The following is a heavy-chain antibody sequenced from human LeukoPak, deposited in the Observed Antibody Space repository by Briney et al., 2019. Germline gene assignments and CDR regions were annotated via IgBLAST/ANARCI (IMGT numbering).Heavy chain of an antibody. V-gene: IGHV1-2*04. CDR3: AREVAARVYGMDV. CDR2: INPNSGGT. Sequence: APVTVSCTASGYTFTGYYMHWVRQAPGQGLEWMGWINPNSGGTNYAQKFQAWVTMTRDTSISTAYMELSRLRSDDTAVYYCAREVAARVYGMDVWGLGTTVTVSS. J-gene: IGHJ6*02. D-gene: IGHD6-6*01. CDR1: GYTFTGYY.